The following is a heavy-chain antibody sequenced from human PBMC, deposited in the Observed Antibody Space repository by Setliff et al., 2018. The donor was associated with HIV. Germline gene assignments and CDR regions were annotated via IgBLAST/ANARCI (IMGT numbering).Heavy chain of an antibody. CDR3: AKAQEIGSYLAP. CDR1: GGAFISHT. CDR2: IIPILGIP. D-gene: IGHD2-2*02. J-gene: IGHJ5*02. Sequence: SVKVSCKASGGAFISHTFTWVRQAPGQGLEWMGRIIPILGIPNYAQNFQGRLTISADKSTRTAYLELSSLRSDDSAVYFCAKAQEIGSYLAPWGQGTLVTVAS. V-gene: IGHV1-69*02.